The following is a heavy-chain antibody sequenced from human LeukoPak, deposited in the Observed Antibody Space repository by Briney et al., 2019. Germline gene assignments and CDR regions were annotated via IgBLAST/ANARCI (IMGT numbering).Heavy chain of an antibody. V-gene: IGHV4-39*01. CDR1: GGSISKSSYY. D-gene: IGHD3-22*01. Sequence: SETLSLTCTVSGGSISKSSYYWGWIRQPPGKGLEWIGSIYYSGSAYYNPSLKSRVTISVDTSKSQFSLKLSSVTGAHRYVYYCASQWYYYESSGLDAYHVWGQGRMVTVSS. CDR3: ASQWYYYESSGLDAYHV. CDR2: IYYSGSA. J-gene: IGHJ3*01.